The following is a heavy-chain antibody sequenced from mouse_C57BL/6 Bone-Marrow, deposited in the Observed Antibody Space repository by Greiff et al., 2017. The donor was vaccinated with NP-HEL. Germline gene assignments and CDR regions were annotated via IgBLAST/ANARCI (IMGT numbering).Heavy chain of an antibody. V-gene: IGHV5-17*01. J-gene: IGHJ2*01. D-gene: IGHD1-1*01. Sequence: EVQLQQSGGGLVKPGGSLKLSCAASGFTFSDYGMHWVRQAPEKGLEWVAYISSGSSTIYYADTVKGRFTISRDNAKNTLFLQMTSLRSEDTAMYYCARPHYGSSYVNYWGQGTTLTVSS. CDR1: GFTFSDYG. CDR2: ISSGSSTI. CDR3: ARPHYGSSYVNY.